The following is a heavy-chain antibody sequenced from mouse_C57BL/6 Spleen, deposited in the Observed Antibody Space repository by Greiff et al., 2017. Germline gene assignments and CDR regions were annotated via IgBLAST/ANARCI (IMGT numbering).Heavy chain of an antibody. CDR2: KSYGGSN. CDR3: ARDRDGYFPFAY. J-gene: IGHJ3*01. D-gene: IGHD2-3*01. V-gene: IGHV3-6*01. Sequence: EVQLQESGPGLVKPSQSLSLTCSVTGYSITSGYYWNWIRQFPGNKLEWMGYKSYGGSNNYNPSLKNRISCTRDTAKNQFFLKLNSVTTEYTATYYGARDRDGYFPFAYWGQGTLVTVSA. CDR1: GYSITSGYY.